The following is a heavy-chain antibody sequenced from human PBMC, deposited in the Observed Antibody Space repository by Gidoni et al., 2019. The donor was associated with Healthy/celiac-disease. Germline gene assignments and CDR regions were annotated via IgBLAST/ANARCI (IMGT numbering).Heavy chain of an antibody. CDR2: IWYDGSNK. D-gene: IGHD4-17*01. Sequence: QVQLVESGGGVVQPGRSLRLSCAASGFPFSSYGMHWVRQAPGKGLEWVAVIWYDGSNKYYADSVKGRFTISRDNSKNTLYLQMNSLRAEDTAVYYCARENLEEVAVTTGGLDYWGQGTLVTVSS. CDR1: GFPFSSYG. CDR3: ARENLEEVAVTTGGLDY. J-gene: IGHJ4*02. V-gene: IGHV3-33*01.